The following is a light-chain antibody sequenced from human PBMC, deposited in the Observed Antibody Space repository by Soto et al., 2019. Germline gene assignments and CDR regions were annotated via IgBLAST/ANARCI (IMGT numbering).Light chain of an antibody. CDR2: EVS. CDR1: RSDVTSYNL. Sequence: QSALTQPASVSGSPGQSITISCTGTRSDVTSYNLVSWYQQHPNKAPKLMIYEVSKRPSGVSNRFSGSKSGNTASLTISGLQADDEADYHCCSYAGSNTFAVFGSGTKLTVL. V-gene: IGLV2-23*02. J-gene: IGLJ1*01. CDR3: CSYAGSNTFAV.